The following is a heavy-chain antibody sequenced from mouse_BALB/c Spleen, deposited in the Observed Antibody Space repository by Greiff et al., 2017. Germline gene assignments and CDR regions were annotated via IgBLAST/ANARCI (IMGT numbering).Heavy chain of an antibody. CDR3: ARRGETAFAY. V-gene: IGHV1S126*01. Sequence: VKLQESGPQLVRPGASVKISCKASGYSFTSYWMHWVKQRPGQGLEWIGMIDPSDSETRLNQKFKDKATLTVDKSSSTAYMQLSSPTSEDSAVYYCARRGETAFAYWGQGTLVTVSA. CDR1: GYSFTSYW. D-gene: IGHD4-1*01. CDR2: IDPSDSET. J-gene: IGHJ3*01.